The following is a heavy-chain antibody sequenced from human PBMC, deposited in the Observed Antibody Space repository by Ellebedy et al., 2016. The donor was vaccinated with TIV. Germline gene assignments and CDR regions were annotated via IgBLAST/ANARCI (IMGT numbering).Heavy chain of an antibody. Sequence: GESLKISCAASGFTFSSYAMSWVRQAPGKGLEWVSSLTSSGDSTYYADSVKGRFTISRDNSKNTLYLQMNSLRAEDTAVYYCAREWAYGFGELTYYYYGMDVWGQGTTVTVSS. D-gene: IGHD3-10*01. V-gene: IGHV3-23*01. CDR3: AREWAYGFGELTYYYYGMDV. CDR1: GFTFSSYA. J-gene: IGHJ6*02. CDR2: LTSSGDST.